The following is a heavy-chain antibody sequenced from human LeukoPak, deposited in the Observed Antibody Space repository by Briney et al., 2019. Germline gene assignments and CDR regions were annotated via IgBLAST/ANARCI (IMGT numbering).Heavy chain of an antibody. D-gene: IGHD6-13*01. CDR1: GYTFTSYG. V-gene: IGHV1-18*01. CDR3: ARWSSSSWYMVLGIGDY. J-gene: IGHJ4*02. Sequence: GASVKVSCKASGYTFTSYGISWVRQAPGQGLEWTGWISAYNGNTNYAQKLQGRVTMTTDTSTSTAYMELRSLRSDDTAVYYCARWSSSSWYMVLGIGDYWGQGTLVTVSS. CDR2: ISAYNGNT.